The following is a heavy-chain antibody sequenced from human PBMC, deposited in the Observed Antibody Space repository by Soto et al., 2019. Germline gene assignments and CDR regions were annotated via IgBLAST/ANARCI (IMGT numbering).Heavy chain of an antibody. J-gene: IGHJ2*01. Sequence: PGESLKISCKGSGYTFTAYWIGWVRQMPGKGLEWMGIIYPGDSDTRYSPSFQGQVTISADKSISTAYLQWSSLKASDTAMYYCARLPTSSGNRFPAWYFDLWGRGTLVTVSS. V-gene: IGHV5-51*01. D-gene: IGHD3-10*01. CDR2: IYPGDSDT. CDR3: ARLPTSSGNRFPAWYFDL. CDR1: GYTFTAYW.